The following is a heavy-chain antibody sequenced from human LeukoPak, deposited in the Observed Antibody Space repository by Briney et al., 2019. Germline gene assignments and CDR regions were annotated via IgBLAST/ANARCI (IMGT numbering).Heavy chain of an antibody. V-gene: IGHV1-3*01. CDR2: INAGNGKT. CDR1: GYTFTDYA. CDR3: ARARWTSTVTTYYLDY. Sequence: GASVKVSCKASGYTFTDYAMQWVRQAPGQSLEWMGWINAGNGKTKYSQKFQGRVTITRDTSASTAYMELSGLRSEDTAVYYCARARWTSTVTTYYLDYWGQGTLVTVSS. J-gene: IGHJ4*02. D-gene: IGHD4-17*01.